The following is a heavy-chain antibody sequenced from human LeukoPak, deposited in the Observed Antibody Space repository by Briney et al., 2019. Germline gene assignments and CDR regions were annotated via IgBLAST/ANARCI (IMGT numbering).Heavy chain of an antibody. V-gene: IGHV4-59*08. CDR2: IYYSGTT. CDR3: ARRGGYSSPYLH. D-gene: IGHD6-13*01. CDR1: GGSISNYY. J-gene: IGHJ1*01. Sequence: SETLSLTCTVSGGSISNYYGSWIRQPPGKGLEGMGYIYYSGTTNYNPSLKSRVTTSVDTSKNQFALKLSSVTAADTAVYYCARRGGYSSPYLHWGQGTLVTVSS.